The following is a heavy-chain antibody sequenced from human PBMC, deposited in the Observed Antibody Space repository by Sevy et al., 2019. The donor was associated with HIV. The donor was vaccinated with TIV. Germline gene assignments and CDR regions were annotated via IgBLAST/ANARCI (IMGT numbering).Heavy chain of an antibody. V-gene: IGHV1-18*01. CDR2: ISALNGDT. J-gene: IGHJ4*02. CDR1: GYTFSSYR. Sequence: ASVKVSCKASGYTFSSYRITWVRQGPGQGPEWIGWISALNGDTNYAQKLQGRVTMTADTSTGTVYMDLRSLRSDDTAVYYCARAYCSGGRCYSLAYWGQGTLVTVSS. D-gene: IGHD2-15*01. CDR3: ARAYCSGGRCYSLAY.